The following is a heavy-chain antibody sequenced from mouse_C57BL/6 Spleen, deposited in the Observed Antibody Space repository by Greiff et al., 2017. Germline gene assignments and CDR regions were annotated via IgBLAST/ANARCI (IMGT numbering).Heavy chain of an antibody. CDR1: GYTFTSYW. V-gene: IGHV1-52*01. CDR3: ERGLPNYYGSSYGYFDV. CDR2: IDPSDSET. J-gene: IGHJ1*03. D-gene: IGHD1-1*01. Sequence: VKLQQPGAELVRPGSSVKLSCKASGYTFTSYWMHWVKQRPIQGLEWIGNIDPSDSETHYNQKFKDKATLTAAKSSSTAYMQLSSLTSEDSAVYYCERGLPNYYGSSYGYFDVWGTGTTVTVSS.